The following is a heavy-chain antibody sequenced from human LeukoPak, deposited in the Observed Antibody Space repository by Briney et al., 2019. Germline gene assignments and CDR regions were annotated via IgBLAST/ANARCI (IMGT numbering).Heavy chain of an antibody. Sequence: PGRSLRLSCAASGFTFSSYGMHWVRQAPGKGLEWVAVISYDGSNKYYADSVKGRFTISRDNSKNTLYLQMNSLRAEDTAVYYCAKGLTAMVTRTDLDYWGQGTLVTVSS. CDR3: AKGLTAMVTRTDLDY. CDR2: ISYDGSNK. J-gene: IGHJ4*02. D-gene: IGHD5-18*01. CDR1: GFTFSSYG. V-gene: IGHV3-30*18.